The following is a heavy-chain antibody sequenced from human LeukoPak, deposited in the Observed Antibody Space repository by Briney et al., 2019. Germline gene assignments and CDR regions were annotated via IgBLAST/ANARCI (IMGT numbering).Heavy chain of an antibody. CDR3: ARDVRPDY. Sequence: PGGSLRLSCAASGFTFSSYWMSWVRQAPGEGLEWVANIKQDGTEKYCMDSVKGRFSISRDNARNSLYLQMNALRAEDTAVYYCARDVRPDYWGQGTLVTVS. V-gene: IGHV3-7*04. CDR1: GFTFSSYW. J-gene: IGHJ4*02. CDR2: IKQDGTEK. D-gene: IGHD6-6*01.